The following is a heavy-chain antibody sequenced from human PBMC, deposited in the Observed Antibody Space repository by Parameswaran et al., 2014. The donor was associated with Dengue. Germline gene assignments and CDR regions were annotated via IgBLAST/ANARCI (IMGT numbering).Heavy chain of an antibody. Sequence: WVRQAPGQGLEWMGIINPSGGSTSYAQKFQGRVTMTRDTSTSTVYMELSSLRSEDTAVYYCVVSYYGSGSYYYWGQGTLVTVSS. V-gene: IGHV1-46*01. CDR3: VVSYYGSGSYYY. J-gene: IGHJ4*02. D-gene: IGHD3-10*01. CDR2: INPSGGST.